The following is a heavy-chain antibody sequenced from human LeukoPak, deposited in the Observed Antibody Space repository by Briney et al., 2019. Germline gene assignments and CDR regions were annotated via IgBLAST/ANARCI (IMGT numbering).Heavy chain of an antibody. CDR3: AREGSYCVGGDCYSFDF. V-gene: IGHV1-2*02. J-gene: IGHJ4*02. Sequence: ASVTVSYKASGYRFISNYIQWVRPAPGLGGAGMGWMHPGNGKTRYAEKFQGRGNMNRDTSINPAYMDLSSLRSDDTAVYYCAREGSYCVGGDCYSFDFWGQGTLITVSS. D-gene: IGHD2-21*02. CDR1: GYRFISNY. CDR2: MHPGNGKT.